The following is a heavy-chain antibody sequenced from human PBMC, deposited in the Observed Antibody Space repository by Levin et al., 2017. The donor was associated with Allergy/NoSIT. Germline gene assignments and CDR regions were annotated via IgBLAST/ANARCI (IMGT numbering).Heavy chain of an antibody. CDR1: GFTFSSYN. D-gene: IGHD6-13*01. J-gene: IGHJ4*02. CDR2: ISSSSSYI. CDR3: ARVIAAAGADY. Sequence: ASVKVSCAASGFTFSSYNMNWVRQAPGKGLEWVSSISSSSSYIYYADSVKGRFTISRDNAKNSLYLQMNSLRAEDTAVYYCARVIAAAGADYWGQGTLVTVSS. V-gene: IGHV3-21*01.